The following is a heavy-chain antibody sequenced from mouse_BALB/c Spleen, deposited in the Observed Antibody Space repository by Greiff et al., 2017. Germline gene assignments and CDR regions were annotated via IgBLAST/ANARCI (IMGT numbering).Heavy chain of an antibody. V-gene: IGHV5-4*02. D-gene: IGHD1-1*01. CDR3: ARAYYGSSSYYYAMDY. CDR1: GFTFSDYY. CDR2: ISDGGSYT. Sequence: EVQEVESGGGLVKPGGSLKLSCAASGFTFSDYYMYWVRQTPEKRLEWVATISDGGSYTYYPDSVKGRFTISRDNAKNNLYLQMSSLKSEDTAMYYCARAYYGSSSYYYAMDYWGQGTSVTVSS. J-gene: IGHJ4*01.